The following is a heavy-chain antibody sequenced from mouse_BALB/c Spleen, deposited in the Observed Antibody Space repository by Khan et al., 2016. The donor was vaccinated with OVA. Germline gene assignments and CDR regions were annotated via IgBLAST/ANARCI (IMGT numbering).Heavy chain of an antibody. CDR1: GFSLSSYG. Sequence: VELVESGPGLVAPSQSLSITCTISGFSLSSYGIHWVRQPPGQGLEWLVVIWSDGSKTYNSTLKSRLSITKDNSKSQVFLKMNSLQTDDTAIYYCARQPYYHYYVMDYWGQGTSITVSS. CDR3: ARQPYYHYYVMDY. V-gene: IGHV2-6-1*01. J-gene: IGHJ4*01. D-gene: IGHD2-10*01. CDR2: IWSDGSK.